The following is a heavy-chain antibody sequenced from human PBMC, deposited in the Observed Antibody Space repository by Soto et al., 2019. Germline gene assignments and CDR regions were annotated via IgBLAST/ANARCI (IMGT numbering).Heavy chain of an antibody. Sequence: GGSLRLSCAASGFMFSDYAMTWARQAPGKELEWVSGLLRPGRSTYYADSVKGRFTISGDTSANTLFLEMNSQRADDTAVYYCAKGLVGGSLYYFDYWGQGTPVTVSS. CDR3: AKGLVGGSLYYFDY. CDR2: LLRPGRST. CDR1: GFMFSDYA. D-gene: IGHD1-26*01. V-gene: IGHV3-23*01. J-gene: IGHJ4*02.